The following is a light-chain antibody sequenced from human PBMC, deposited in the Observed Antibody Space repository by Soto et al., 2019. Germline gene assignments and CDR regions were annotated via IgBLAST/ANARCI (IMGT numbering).Light chain of an antibody. Sequence: DIQMTLTETSLSASVGDRFTSACRASQTINSFLNWYQQKPGKAPKLLIYGASNLQSGVPSRFSGSGSGTDFTLTISSLQPEDFAVYYSKKSYSRVGTFGEGTKVDIK. CDR1: QTINSF. CDR2: GAS. CDR3: KKSYSRVGT. J-gene: IGKJ1*01. V-gene: IGKV1-39*01.